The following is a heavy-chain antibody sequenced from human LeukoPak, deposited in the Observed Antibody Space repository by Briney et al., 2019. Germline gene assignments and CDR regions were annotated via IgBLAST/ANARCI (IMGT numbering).Heavy chain of an antibody. V-gene: IGHV4-4*02. CDR1: GGSSSSSNW. Sequence: SETLSLTCAVSGGSSSSSNWWNWVRQPPGKGLEWIGEIDHSGRTNYNPSLKSRVTISVDKSKNQFSLKLSSVTAADTAVYYCARVSGYRSNWFDPWGQGTLVTVSS. J-gene: IGHJ5*02. CDR2: IDHSGRT. D-gene: IGHD6-19*01. CDR3: ARVSGYRSNWFDP.